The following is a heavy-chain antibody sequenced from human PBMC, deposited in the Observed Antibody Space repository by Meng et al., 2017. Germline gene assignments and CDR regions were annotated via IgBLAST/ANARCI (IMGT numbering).Heavy chain of an antibody. Sequence: GSLRLSCAVYGGSFSGYYWSWIRQPPGKGLEWIGEINHSRSTNYNPSLKSRVTISVDTSKNQFSLKLSSVTAADTAVYYCARDSVGASPFDYWGQGTLVTVSS. D-gene: IGHD1-26*01. CDR3: ARDSVGASPFDY. CDR2: INHSRST. J-gene: IGHJ4*02. V-gene: IGHV4-34*01. CDR1: GGSFSGYY.